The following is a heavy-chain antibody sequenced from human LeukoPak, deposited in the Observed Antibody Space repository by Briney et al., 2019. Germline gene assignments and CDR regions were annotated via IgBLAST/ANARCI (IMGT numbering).Heavy chain of an antibody. Sequence: GGSLRLSCAASGFTFSSYSMNWVRQAPGKGLEWVSSISSSSSYIYYADSVKGRFTISRDNSKNALYLQMNSLRAEDTAVYYCAKDRWFGELSSCMDVWGQGTTVTVSS. CDR2: ISSSSSYI. CDR3: AKDRWFGELSSCMDV. J-gene: IGHJ6*02. V-gene: IGHV3-21*04. CDR1: GFTFSSYS. D-gene: IGHD3-10*01.